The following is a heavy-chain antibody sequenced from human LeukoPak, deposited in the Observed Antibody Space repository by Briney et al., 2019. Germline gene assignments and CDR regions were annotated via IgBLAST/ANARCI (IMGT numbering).Heavy chain of an antibody. CDR3: ARDYYGSGSYFGIDY. V-gene: IGHV1-69*13. Sequence: GASVKVSCKASGGTFSSYAISWVRQAPGQGLEWMGGIIPIFGTANYAQKFQGRVTITADESTSTAYMELSSLRSEDTAVYYCARDYYGSGSYFGIDYWGQGTLVTVSS. CDR2: IIPIFGTA. CDR1: GGTFSSYA. J-gene: IGHJ4*02. D-gene: IGHD3-10*01.